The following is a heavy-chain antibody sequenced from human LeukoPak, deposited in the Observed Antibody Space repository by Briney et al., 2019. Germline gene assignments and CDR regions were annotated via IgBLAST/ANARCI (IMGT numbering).Heavy chain of an antibody. D-gene: IGHD5-18*01. CDR1: GGTFSSYA. Sequence: ASVKVSCKASGGTFSSYAISWVRQAPGQGLEWMGGIIPIFGTANYAQKFQGRVTITADESTSTAYMELSSLRSEDTAVYYCATGLIQLWPLFDYWGQGTLVTVSS. CDR3: ATGLIQLWPLFDY. J-gene: IGHJ4*02. CDR2: IIPIFGTA. V-gene: IGHV1-69*13.